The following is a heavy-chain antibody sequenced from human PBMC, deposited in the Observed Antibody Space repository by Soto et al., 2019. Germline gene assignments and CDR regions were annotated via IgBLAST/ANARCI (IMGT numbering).Heavy chain of an antibody. CDR2: ISAYNGNT. CDR1: GYTFTSYG. CDR3: ARESNYDILTGYYLGRAFDI. Sequence: ASVKVSFKASGYTFTSYGISWVRQAPGQGLEWMGWISAYNGNTNYAQKLQGRVTMTTDTSTSTAYMELRSLRSDDTAVYYCARESNYDILTGYYLGRAFDIWGQGTMVTVSS. D-gene: IGHD3-9*01. J-gene: IGHJ3*02. V-gene: IGHV1-18*01.